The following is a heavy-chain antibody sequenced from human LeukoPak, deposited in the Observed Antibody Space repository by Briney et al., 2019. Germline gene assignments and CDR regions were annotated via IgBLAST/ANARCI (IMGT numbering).Heavy chain of an antibody. CDR1: GFTFSSYS. CDR3: ARMAIAAAGTGFDY. J-gene: IGHJ4*02. Sequence: GGPLRLSCAASGFTFSSYSMNWVRQAPGKGLEWVSSISSSSSYIYYADSVKGRFTISRDNAKNSLYLQMNSLRAEDTAVYYCARMAIAAAGTGFDYWGQGTLVTVSS. CDR2: ISSSSSYI. D-gene: IGHD6-13*01. V-gene: IGHV3-21*01.